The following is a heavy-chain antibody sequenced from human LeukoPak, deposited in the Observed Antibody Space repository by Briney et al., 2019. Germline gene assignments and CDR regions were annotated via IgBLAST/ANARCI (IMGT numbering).Heavy chain of an antibody. Sequence: PSQTLSLTCTVLGDSVTSGGSFWTWIRQHPGKGLEWIGYISNRGTTSYNPSLTSRASLSVGTSDTPFSLRLGSVPSPDPAVYYCARDVVGTSSPDAFDRWGQGTMVVVSA. D-gene: IGHD1-26*01. J-gene: IGHJ3*02. V-gene: IGHV4-31*03. CDR1: GDSVTSGGSF. CDR2: ISNRGTT. CDR3: ARDVVGTSSPDAFDR.